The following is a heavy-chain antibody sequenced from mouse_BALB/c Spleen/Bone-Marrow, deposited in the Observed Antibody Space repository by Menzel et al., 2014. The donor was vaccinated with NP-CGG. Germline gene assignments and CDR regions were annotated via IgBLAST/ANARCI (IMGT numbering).Heavy chain of an antibody. CDR3: ASYYRYDRRFAY. Sequence: EVKLQESGAELVKPGASVKLSCTASGFNIKDTYMHWVKQRPEQGLEWIGRTDPANGNTKYDPKFQGKATITADTSSNTAYLQLSSLTSEDTAVYYCASYYRYDRRFAYWGQGTLVTVSA. CDR2: TDPANGNT. J-gene: IGHJ3*01. D-gene: IGHD2-14*01. CDR1: GFNIKDTY. V-gene: IGHV14-3*02.